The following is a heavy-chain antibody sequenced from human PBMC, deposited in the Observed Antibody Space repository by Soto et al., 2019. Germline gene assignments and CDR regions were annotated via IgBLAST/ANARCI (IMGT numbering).Heavy chain of an antibody. CDR2: IDPSDSYT. D-gene: IGHD2-8*01. J-gene: IGHJ6*02. V-gene: IGHV5-10-1*01. CDR3: ARHPQDCTNGVCYHPSYYYYYYGMDV. CDR1: GYSFISYW. Sequence: LGESLKISCKGSGYSFISYWISWVRQMPGKGLEWMGRIDPSDSYTNYSPSFQGHVTISADKSISTAYLQWSSLKASDTAMYYCARHPQDCTNGVCYHPSYYYYYYGMDVWGQGTTVTVSS.